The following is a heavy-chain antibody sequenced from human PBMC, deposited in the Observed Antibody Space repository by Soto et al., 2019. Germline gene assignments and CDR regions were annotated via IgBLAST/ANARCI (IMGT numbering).Heavy chain of an antibody. J-gene: IGHJ4*02. CDR3: ARTPSTVITINYFDY. CDR2: IIPFYGTV. V-gene: IGHV1-69*13. Sequence: GASVKVSCKASGGNFSSYAISWVRQAPGQGLEWMGGIIPFYGTVHYAQKFQVRVTITADESTSTAYMELSSLRSEDTAVYYCARTPSTVITINYFDYWGQGTLVTVSS. CDR1: GGNFSSYA. D-gene: IGHD2-21*01.